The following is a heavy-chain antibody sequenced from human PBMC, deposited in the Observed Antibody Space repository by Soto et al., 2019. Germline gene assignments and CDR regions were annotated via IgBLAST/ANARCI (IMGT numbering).Heavy chain of an antibody. V-gene: IGHV1-18*01. CDR3: ARGQSFERNCYYGIDV. J-gene: IGHJ6*02. CDR1: GYPFTSYG. Sequence: QVHLVQSGAEVKKPGASVKVSCKTSGYPFTSYGIGWVRQAPGQGLEWMAWISPYNGNTYYAQKFRGRVTMTTDTNTNNVYMELRSLRSDAKAVYYCARGQSFERNCYYGIDVWGQGTTVTVS. CDR2: ISPYNGNT.